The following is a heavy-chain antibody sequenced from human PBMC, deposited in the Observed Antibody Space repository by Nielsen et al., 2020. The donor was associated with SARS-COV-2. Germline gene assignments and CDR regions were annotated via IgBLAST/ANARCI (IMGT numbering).Heavy chain of an antibody. V-gene: IGHV3-33*01. J-gene: IGHJ6*02. Sequence: GGSLRLSCAASGFTFSSYGMHWVRQAPGKGLEWVAVIWYDGSNKYYADSVKGRFTISRDNSKNTLYLQMNSLRAEDTAVYYCARAPVDIVVVPAALIKVYYYYGMDVWGQGTTVTVSS. D-gene: IGHD2-2*03. CDR1: GFTFSSYG. CDR3: ARAPVDIVVVPAALIKVYYYYGMDV. CDR2: IWYDGSNK.